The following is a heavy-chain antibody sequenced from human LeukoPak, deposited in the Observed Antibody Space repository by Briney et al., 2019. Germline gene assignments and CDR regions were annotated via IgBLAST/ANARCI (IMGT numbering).Heavy chain of an antibody. CDR1: GFTFSSYA. V-gene: IGHV3-23*01. D-gene: IGHD6-13*01. CDR3: AKDTPDGEQQLVILDAFDI. Sequence: GGSLRLSCAASGFTFSSYAMSWVRQAPGKGLEWVSAISGSGDSTYYADSVKGRFTISRDNSKNTLYLQMNSLRAEDTAVYYCAKDTPDGEQQLVILDAFDIWGQGTMVTVSS. J-gene: IGHJ3*02. CDR2: ISGSGDST.